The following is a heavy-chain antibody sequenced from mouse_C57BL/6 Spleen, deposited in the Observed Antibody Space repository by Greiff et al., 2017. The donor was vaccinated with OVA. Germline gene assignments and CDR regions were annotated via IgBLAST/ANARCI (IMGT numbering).Heavy chain of an antibody. CDR1: GFTFSSYA. CDR2: ISSGGDYI. J-gene: IGHJ2*01. CDR3: TRVGITYYFDY. V-gene: IGHV5-9-1*02. D-gene: IGHD2-4*01. Sequence: EVMLVESGEGLVKPGGSLKLSCAASGFTFSSYAMSWVRQTPEQRLEWVAYISSGGDYIYYADTVKGRFTISRDNARNTLYLQMSSLKSEDTAMYYCTRVGITYYFDYWGKGTTLTVSS.